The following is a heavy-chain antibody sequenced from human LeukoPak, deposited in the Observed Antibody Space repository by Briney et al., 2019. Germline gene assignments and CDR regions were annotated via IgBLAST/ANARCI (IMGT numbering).Heavy chain of an antibody. CDR1: GFTFSSYS. D-gene: IGHD2-2*01. V-gene: IGHV3-21*01. Sequence: PGGSLRLSCAASGFTFSSYSMNWVRQAPGKGLEWASSISSSSSYIYYADSVKGRFTISRDNAKNSLYLQMNSLRAEDTAVYYCARDQIDIVVVPAAISHYGMDVWGQGTTVTVSS. CDR3: ARDQIDIVVVPAAISHYGMDV. CDR2: ISSSSSYI. J-gene: IGHJ6*02.